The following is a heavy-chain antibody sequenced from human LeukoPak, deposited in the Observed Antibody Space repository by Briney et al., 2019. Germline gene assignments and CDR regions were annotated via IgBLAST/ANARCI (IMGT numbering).Heavy chain of an antibody. D-gene: IGHD5-18*01. Sequence: ASVKVSCKASGYTFTSYYMHWVRQAPGQGLEWMGLINPTGGSTGYAQKFQGRVTMTRDMSTSTDYMELSSLRSEDTAVYYCARGQLWGYYYYMDVWGKGTTVTISS. CDR1: GYTFTSYY. CDR2: INPTGGST. CDR3: ARGQLWGYYYYMDV. J-gene: IGHJ6*03. V-gene: IGHV1-46*01.